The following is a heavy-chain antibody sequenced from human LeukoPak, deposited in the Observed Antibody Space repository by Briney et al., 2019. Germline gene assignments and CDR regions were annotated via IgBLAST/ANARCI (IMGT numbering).Heavy chain of an antibody. CDR1: GGSVSSYY. Sequence: SETLSLTCTASGGSVSSYYWSWIRQPPGKGLEWIGHIYDSGTTNYNPSLKSRVTISLDTSKNQLSLKLNSVSAADTAVYYCARAGSVVSYFGYWGQGTLVTVSS. D-gene: IGHD3-22*01. J-gene: IGHJ4*02. V-gene: IGHV4-59*02. CDR3: ARAGSVVSYFGY. CDR2: IYDSGTT.